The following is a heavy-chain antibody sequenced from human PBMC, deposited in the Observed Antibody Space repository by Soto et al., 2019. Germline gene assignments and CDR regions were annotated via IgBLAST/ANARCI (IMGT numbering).Heavy chain of an antibody. Sequence: GGSLRLSCAASGFTFSSYAMSWVRQAPGKGLEWVSAISGSGGSTYYADSVKGRFTISRDNSKNTLYLQMNSLRAEDTAVYYCAKDLSQQLVLHLFDYWGQGTLVTVSS. J-gene: IGHJ4*02. CDR1: GFTFSSYA. D-gene: IGHD6-13*01. CDR3: AKDLSQQLVLHLFDY. CDR2: ISGSGGST. V-gene: IGHV3-23*01.